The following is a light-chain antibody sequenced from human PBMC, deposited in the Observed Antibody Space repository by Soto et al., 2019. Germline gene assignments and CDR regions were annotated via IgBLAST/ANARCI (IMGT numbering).Light chain of an antibody. CDR3: QQYDNLPT. CDR2: DAS. Sequence: DIQMTQSPSSLSASVGDRVTITCQASQDISNYLNWYQQKPGKATKLLIYDASNLETGVPSRFSGIGSGTDFTFTISSLQPEDIATYYCQQYDNLPTFGQGTRLDIK. J-gene: IGKJ5*01. V-gene: IGKV1-33*01. CDR1: QDISNY.